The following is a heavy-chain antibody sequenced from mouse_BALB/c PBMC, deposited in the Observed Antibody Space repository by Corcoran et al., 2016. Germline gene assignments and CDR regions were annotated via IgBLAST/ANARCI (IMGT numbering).Heavy chain of an antibody. V-gene: IGHV9-3-1*01. J-gene: IGHJ3*01. CDR3: ASDPSWFAY. CDR1: GYTFTNYG. CDR2: INTYTGEP. Sequence: QIQLVQSGPELKKPGETVKISCKASGYTFTNYGMNWGKQAPGKGLKWMGWINTYTGEPTYADAFKGRFAFSLETSASTAYLQINNLKNEDTATYFCASDPSWFAYWGQGTLVTVSA.